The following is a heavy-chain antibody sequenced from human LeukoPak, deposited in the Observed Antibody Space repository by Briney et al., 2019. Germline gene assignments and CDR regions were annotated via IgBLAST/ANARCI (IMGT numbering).Heavy chain of an antibody. J-gene: IGHJ4*02. CDR3: AKVFGERSPRRTGYFDY. CDR2: ISGSGGST. D-gene: IGHD3-16*01. V-gene: IGHV3-23*01. Sequence: GGSLRHSCAASGFTFSSYAMSWVRQAPGKGLEWGSAISGSGGSTYYADSVKGRFTISRDNSKNTLYLQMNSLRAEDTAVYYCAKVFGERSPRRTGYFDYWGQGTLVTASS. CDR1: GFTFSSYA.